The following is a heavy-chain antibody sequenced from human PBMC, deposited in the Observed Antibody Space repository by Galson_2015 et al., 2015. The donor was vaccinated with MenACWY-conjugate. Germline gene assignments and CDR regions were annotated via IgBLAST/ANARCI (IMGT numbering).Heavy chain of an antibody. Sequence: SETLSLTCTVSGGSISSSDFYWDWIRQSPGKGLEWIGSIFYSGISNYNPSLKSRVSISVDTSKNEFSLRLSAVTAADTAEYYCARATWPYFDNGGYPNWFNTWGRGTLVIVSS. J-gene: IGHJ5*02. CDR3: ARATWPYFDNGGYPNWFNT. CDR2: IFYSGIS. V-gene: IGHV4-39*07. D-gene: IGHD3-22*01. CDR1: GGSISSSDFY.